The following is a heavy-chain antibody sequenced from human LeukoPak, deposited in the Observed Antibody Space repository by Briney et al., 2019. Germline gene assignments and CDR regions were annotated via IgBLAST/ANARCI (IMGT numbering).Heavy chain of an antibody. D-gene: IGHD1-14*01. J-gene: IGHJ4*02. Sequence: GGSLRLSCAASGFTLSRCAMLWVLHAPVPGLEYVSGISNDGGSTYYASFVKGRFTSSRDNSKNTLYLQMGSRRVEDMAVYYCAALTEGYWGQGTLVTVSS. CDR3: AALTEGY. V-gene: IGHV3-64*01. CDR1: GFTLSRCA. CDR2: ISNDGGST.